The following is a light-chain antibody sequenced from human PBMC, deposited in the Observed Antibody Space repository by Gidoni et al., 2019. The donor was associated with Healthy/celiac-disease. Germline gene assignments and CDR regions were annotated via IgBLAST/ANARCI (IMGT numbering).Light chain of an antibody. CDR3: QQANSFPPWT. J-gene: IGKJ1*01. V-gene: IGKV1-12*01. CDR1: QGISRW. Sequence: DIQMTQSRSSVYASRGDRVTITCRASQGISRWLAWYQQKPGKAPKLLIYAASSLQSGVPSRFSGSGSVTDFTLTICSLQPEDFATYYCQQANSFPPWTFGQGTKVEIK. CDR2: AAS.